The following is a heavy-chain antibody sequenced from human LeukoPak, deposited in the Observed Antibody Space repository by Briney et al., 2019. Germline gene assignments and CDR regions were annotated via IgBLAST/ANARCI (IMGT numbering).Heavy chain of an antibody. Sequence: ASVKVSCKASGYTFTGYYMHWVRQAPGQGLEWMGWISAYNGNTNYAQKLQGRVTMTTDTSTSTAYMELRSLRSDDTAVYYCARGGSIVGATTTHWGQGTLVTVSS. CDR1: GYTFTGYY. CDR2: ISAYNGNT. CDR3: ARGGSIVGATTTH. D-gene: IGHD1-26*01. V-gene: IGHV1-18*04. J-gene: IGHJ4*02.